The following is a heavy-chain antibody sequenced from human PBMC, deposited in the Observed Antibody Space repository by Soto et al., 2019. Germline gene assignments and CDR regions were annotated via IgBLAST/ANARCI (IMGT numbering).Heavy chain of an antibody. D-gene: IGHD2-15*01. CDR3: ARHASGPYDH. CDR1: GAPITINY. J-gene: IGHJ4*01. V-gene: IGHV4-59*01. CDR2: IYYSGST. Sequence: ASETLSLTCTVSGAPITINYWSWIRQAPGKALEWIGYIYYSGSTTYNPSLKSRVTMSAHTSKDQFSLKLNSVTAADTAVYYCARHASGPYDHWGPGILVTASS.